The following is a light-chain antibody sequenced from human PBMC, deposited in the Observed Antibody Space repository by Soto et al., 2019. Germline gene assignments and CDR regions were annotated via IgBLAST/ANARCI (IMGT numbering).Light chain of an antibody. V-gene: IGLV2-23*01. CDR3: CSYAGSSTLV. CDR1: SSDVGNYNL. CDR2: DDS. Sequence: QSALTQPASVSGSPGQSITISCTGTSSDVGNYNLVSWYQQHPGKAPRLMIYDDSKRPSGVSNRFSGSKSGNTDSLTISGLQAEDEADYFCCSYAGSSTLVFGIGTKLTVL. J-gene: IGLJ1*01.